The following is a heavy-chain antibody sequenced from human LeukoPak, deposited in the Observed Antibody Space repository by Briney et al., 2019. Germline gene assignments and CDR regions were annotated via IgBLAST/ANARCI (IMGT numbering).Heavy chain of an antibody. J-gene: IGHJ4*02. CDR2: MNPNGGNK. CDR3: TRGSSGRRDN. V-gene: IGHV1-8*01. D-gene: IGHD6-19*01. CDR1: GYTFSSCD. Sequence: ASVTVSCKASGYTFSSCDINWVRQAPGQGLEWMGWMNPNGGNKDYGQSFQGRITMTRDISIGTAYMELSNLTSEDTAIYYCTRGSSGRRDNWGQGTLVTVSA.